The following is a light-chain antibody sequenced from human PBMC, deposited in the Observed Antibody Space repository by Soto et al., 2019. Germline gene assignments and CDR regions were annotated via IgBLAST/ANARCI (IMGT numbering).Light chain of an antibody. J-gene: IGKJ1*01. CDR3: QQYGTLPWT. CDR1: QSVSKTY. Sequence: EIVLTQSPGTLSLSPGERATLSCRASQSVSKTYLAWYQQKPGQAPRLLMFGVSSRATGIPDRFSGSGSGTDLTIIISRLAPRDFAVYSCQQYGTLPWTFGEGNKVEIK. V-gene: IGKV3-20*01. CDR2: GVS.